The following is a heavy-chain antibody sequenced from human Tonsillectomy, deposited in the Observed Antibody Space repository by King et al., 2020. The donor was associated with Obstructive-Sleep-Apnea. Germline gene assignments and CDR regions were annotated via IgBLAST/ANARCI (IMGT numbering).Heavy chain of an antibody. D-gene: IGHD2-15*01. CDR3: AKDVVVAASYAFDI. V-gene: IGHV3-9*01. J-gene: IGHJ3*02. CDR2: ISWNSGSI. Sequence: VQLVESGGGLVQPGRSLRLSCAASGFTFCDYAMHWVRQAPGKGLELVAGISWNSGSIGYADSVKGRFTISRVNAKNSLYLQMNSLRADDTALYYCAKDVVVAASYAFDIWGQGTMVTVSS. CDR1: GFTFCDYA.